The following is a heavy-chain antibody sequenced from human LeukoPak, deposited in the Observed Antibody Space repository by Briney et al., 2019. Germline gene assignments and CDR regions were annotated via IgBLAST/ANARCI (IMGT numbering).Heavy chain of an antibody. CDR3: ARVARWGYYFDY. CDR1: GLSISSGGYP. D-gene: IGHD1-26*01. Sequence: SETLSLTCAVSGLSISSGGYPWSWIRQPPGKGLEWIGYIYHSGTTNYIQSLKTRVTISINRSKNQFPLKLSSVTAADTAVYYCARVARWGYYFDYWGQGTLVSVS. CDR2: IYHSGTT. V-gene: IGHV4-30-2*01. J-gene: IGHJ4*02.